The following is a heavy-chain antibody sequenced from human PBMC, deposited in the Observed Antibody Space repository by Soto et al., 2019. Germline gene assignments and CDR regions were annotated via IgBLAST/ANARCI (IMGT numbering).Heavy chain of an antibody. D-gene: IGHD6-13*01. Sequence: ASVKVSCKASGYTFTSYGISWVRQAPGQGLEWMGWISAYTGNTNYAQKLQGRVTMTTDASASTAYMELRSLRSDDTTVYYGARDRATYIRAFNWFDPWSQVALVNVSS. V-gene: IGHV1-18*04. CDR3: ARDRATYIRAFNWFDP. J-gene: IGHJ5*02. CDR1: GYTFTSYG. CDR2: ISAYTGNT.